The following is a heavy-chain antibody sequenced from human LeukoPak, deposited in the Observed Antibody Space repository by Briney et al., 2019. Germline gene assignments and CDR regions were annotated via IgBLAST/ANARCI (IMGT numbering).Heavy chain of an antibody. D-gene: IGHD5-18*01. CDR1: GGSFSGHY. CDR3: ARRAPYSYEWSTLDY. Sequence: ASETLSLTCAVYGGSFSGHYWSWIRQPPGKGLEWIGEINHSGSTNYNPSLESRVTISVDTSKNQFSLKLNSVAAADTAVYYCARRAPYSYEWSTLDYWGQGTLVTVSS. J-gene: IGHJ4*02. V-gene: IGHV4-34*01. CDR2: INHSGST.